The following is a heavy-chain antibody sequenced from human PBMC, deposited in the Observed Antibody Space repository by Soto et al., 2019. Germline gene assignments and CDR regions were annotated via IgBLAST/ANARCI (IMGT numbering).Heavy chain of an antibody. D-gene: IGHD2-2*01. CDR1: GYSFTTYW. V-gene: IGHV5-51*01. CDR2: IYPGDSDT. Sequence: GESRKISCKGSGYSFTTYWIGWVRQMPGKGLEWMGIIYPGDSDTRYSPSFQGQVTISADKSISTAYLQWSSLKASDTAIYYCARQGLGYCISTSCYPRYSYYAMDVWGQGT. CDR3: ARQGLGYCISTSCYPRYSYYAMDV. J-gene: IGHJ6*02.